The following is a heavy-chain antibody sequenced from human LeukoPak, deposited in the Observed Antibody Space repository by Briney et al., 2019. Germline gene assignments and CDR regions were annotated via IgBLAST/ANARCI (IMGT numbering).Heavy chain of an antibody. J-gene: IGHJ4*02. CDR3: ARAPDDYDFWSGPFDY. CDR1: GYTFTNYG. V-gene: IGHV1-18*01. CDR2: ISAYSGNT. D-gene: IGHD3-3*01. Sequence: ASVKVSCKSSGYTFTNYGIIWVRQAPGQGLEWMGWISAYSGNTNYAQNLQGRVTMTTDTSTSTAYMELRSLRSDDTAVYYCARAPDDYDFWSGPFDYWGRGTLVTVSS.